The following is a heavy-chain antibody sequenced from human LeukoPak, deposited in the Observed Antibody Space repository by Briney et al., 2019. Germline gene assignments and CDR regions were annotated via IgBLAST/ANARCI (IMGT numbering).Heavy chain of an antibody. CDR3: ARDGLTGAAFDI. D-gene: IGHD7-27*01. J-gene: IGHJ3*02. CDR2: ISSSSSYI. CDR1: GFTFSSYG. Sequence: GGSLRLSCAASGFTFSSYGMHWVRQAPGKGLEWVSSISSSSSYIYYADSVKGRFTISRDNAKNSLYLQMNSLRAEDTAVYYCARDGLTGAAFDIWGQGTMVTVSS. V-gene: IGHV3-21*01.